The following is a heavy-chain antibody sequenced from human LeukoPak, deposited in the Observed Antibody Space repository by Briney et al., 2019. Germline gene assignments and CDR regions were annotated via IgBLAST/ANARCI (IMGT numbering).Heavy chain of an antibody. CDR2: IIPMLDIQ. V-gene: IGHV1-69*04. CDR3: ASERGATQYFDY. J-gene: IGHJ4*02. CDR1: GGTFSSYV. D-gene: IGHD3-10*01. Sequence: ASVKVSCKASGGTFSSYVITRVRQAPGQGLEWMGRIIPMLDIQNYAQKFQGRVTITADKSTSTAYMELSSLRSEDTAVYYCASERGATQYFDYWGQGTLVTVSS.